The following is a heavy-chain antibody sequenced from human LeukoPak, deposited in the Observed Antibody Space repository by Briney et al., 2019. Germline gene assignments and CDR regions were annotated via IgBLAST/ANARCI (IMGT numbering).Heavy chain of an antibody. CDR3: AKDLNPYIPASGD. V-gene: IGHV3-23*01. J-gene: IGHJ4*02. CDR2: ISGSGDNT. Sequence: GGSLRLSCAVSGFTFRNYGMKWVRQAPGKGLEWVSGISGSGDNTFYADSVRGRFTVSRDNSRNTLYLQMKSLRAEDTAIYFCAKDLNPYIPASGDWGQGTLVTVSS. CDR1: GFTFRNYG. D-gene: IGHD6-13*01.